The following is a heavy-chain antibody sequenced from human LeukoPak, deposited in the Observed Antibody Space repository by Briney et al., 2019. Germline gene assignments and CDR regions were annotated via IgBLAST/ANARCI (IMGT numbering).Heavy chain of an antibody. Sequence: GGSLRLSCAASGFTFSSYGMHWVRQAPGKGLEWVAIISYDGSNNYYTDSVKGRLTISRDNSKNTLYLQMNSLRAEDTAAYYCAKDGYGDYGRRGAFDIWGQGTVVTVSS. CDR1: GFTFSSYG. CDR2: ISYDGSNN. V-gene: IGHV3-30*18. D-gene: IGHD4-17*01. CDR3: AKDGYGDYGRRGAFDI. J-gene: IGHJ3*02.